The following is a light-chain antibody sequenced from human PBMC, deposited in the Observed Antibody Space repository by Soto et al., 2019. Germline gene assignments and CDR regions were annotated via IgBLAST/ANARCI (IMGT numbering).Light chain of an antibody. V-gene: IGLV2-14*01. CDR1: SSDVGGYNY. Sequence: QSVLTQPASVSGSPGQSITISCTGTSSDVGGYNYVSWYQQHPGKAPKLMIYDVSNRPSGVSNRFSGSKSGNTAPLTISGLQAEDAADYYCSSYTSSSTLYVFGTGTKVTVL. J-gene: IGLJ1*01. CDR2: DVS. CDR3: SSYTSSSTLYV.